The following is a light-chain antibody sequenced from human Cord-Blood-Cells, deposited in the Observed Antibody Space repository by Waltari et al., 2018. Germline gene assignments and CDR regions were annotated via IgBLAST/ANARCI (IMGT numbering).Light chain of an antibody. CDR3: QQRSNWT. Sequence: EIVLTQSPATPYLSPGERATLSCRASQSVSSYLACYQQKPGQSPRLLIYDASNRTTGIPARFSGSGSVTDFTLTISSLEPEDFAVYYCQQRSNWTFGQGTKVEIK. CDR2: DAS. CDR1: QSVSSY. V-gene: IGKV3-11*01. J-gene: IGKJ1*01.